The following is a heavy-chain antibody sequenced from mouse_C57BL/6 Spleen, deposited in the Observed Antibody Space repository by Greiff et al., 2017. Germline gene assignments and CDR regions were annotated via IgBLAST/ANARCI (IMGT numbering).Heavy chain of an antibody. V-gene: IGHV1-61*01. J-gene: IGHJ3*01. CDR2: IYPSDSET. CDR1: GYTFTSYW. D-gene: IGHD1-1*01. CDR3: AREGNSSPFAY. Sequence: QVQLQQPGAELVRPGSSVKLSCKASGYTFTSYWMDWVKQRPGQGLEWIGNIYPSDSETHYNQKFKDKATLTVDKSSSTAYLQLSSLTSEDSAVYYCAREGNSSPFAYWGQGTLVTVSA.